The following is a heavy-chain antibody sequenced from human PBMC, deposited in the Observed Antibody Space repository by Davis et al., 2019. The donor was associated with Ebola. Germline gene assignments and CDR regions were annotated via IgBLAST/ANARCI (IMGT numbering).Heavy chain of an antibody. CDR3: ARDMGMVQEANWFDP. V-gene: IGHV1-8*01. J-gene: IGHJ5*02. Sequence: AASVKVSCKASEYSFTSYDINWVRQATGQGLEWMGWMNPNSGNTYYAQKFQGRVTMTTDTSTSTAYMELRSLRSDDTAVYYCARDMGMVQEANWFDPWGQGTLVTVSS. CDR1: EYSFTSYD. CDR2: MNPNSGNT. D-gene: IGHD3-10*01.